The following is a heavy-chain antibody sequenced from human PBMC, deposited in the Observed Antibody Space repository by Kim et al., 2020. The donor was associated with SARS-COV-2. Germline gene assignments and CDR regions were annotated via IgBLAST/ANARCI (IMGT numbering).Heavy chain of an antibody. J-gene: IGHJ6*02. Sequence: GESLKISCKGSGYSFTSYWIGWVRQMPGKGLEWMGIIYPGDSDTRYSPSFQGQVTISADKSISTAYLQWSSLKASDTAMYYCARHVEVATIWLYYYDSRGIGGMDVWGQGTTVTVSS. CDR2: IYPGDSDT. CDR1: GYSFTSYW. D-gene: IGHD3-22*01. V-gene: IGHV5-51*01. CDR3: ARHVEVATIWLYYYDSRGIGGMDV.